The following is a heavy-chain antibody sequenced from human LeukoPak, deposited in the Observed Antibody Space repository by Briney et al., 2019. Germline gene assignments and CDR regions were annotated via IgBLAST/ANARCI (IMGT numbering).Heavy chain of an antibody. CDR2: ILYDGSNK. Sequence: GGSLRLSCAASGFTFSSYGMYWVRQAPGKGPEWVALILYDGSNKYYADSVKGRFTISRDNSKNTLYLQMNSLRAEDTAVYYCAKDEIGAVAGLIDYWGQGTLVTVSS. J-gene: IGHJ4*02. V-gene: IGHV3-30*18. D-gene: IGHD6-19*01. CDR1: GFTFSSYG. CDR3: AKDEIGAVAGLIDY.